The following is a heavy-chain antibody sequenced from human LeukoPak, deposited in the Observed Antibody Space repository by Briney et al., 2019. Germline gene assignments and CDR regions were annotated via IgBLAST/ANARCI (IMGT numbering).Heavy chain of an antibody. V-gene: IGHV3-30*04. CDR2: IGYDGRFK. D-gene: IGHD3-10*01. CDR1: GFTFNNYP. Sequence: GTSLRLSCATSGFTFNNYPMHWVRQAPGKGLEWVAVIGYDGRFKFHSDSVKGRFTISRDDSENTLYLQMNSLRPEDTALYYCARDPRKGSPDYFDYWGRGTLVTVST. CDR3: ARDPRKGSPDYFDY. J-gene: IGHJ4*02.